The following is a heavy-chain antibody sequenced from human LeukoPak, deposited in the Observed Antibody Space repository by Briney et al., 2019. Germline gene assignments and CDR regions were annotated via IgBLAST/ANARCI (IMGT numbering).Heavy chain of an antibody. CDR2: IYHSGST. V-gene: IGHV4-4*02. D-gene: IGHD7-27*01. Sequence: PSETLSLTCAVSGGSISSSNWWSWVRQPPGKGLEWIGEIYHSGSTNYNPSLKSPVTISVDKSNNQFSLKLSSVTAADTAVYYCARQNRFWGAGNSWGHGTLVTVSS. CDR1: GGSISSSNW. J-gene: IGHJ5*01. CDR3: ARQNRFWGAGNS.